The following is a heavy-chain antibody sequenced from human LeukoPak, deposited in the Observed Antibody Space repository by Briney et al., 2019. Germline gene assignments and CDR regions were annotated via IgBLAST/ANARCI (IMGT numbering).Heavy chain of an antibody. CDR3: AKDLDGDYVGSDY. Sequence: GGSLRLSCAASGFTFSSYAMSWVRQAPGKGLEWVSAISGSGGSTYYADSVKGRFTISRDNSKNTLYLQMSSLRAGDTAVYYCAKDLDGDYVGSDYWGQGTLVTVSS. CDR1: GFTFSSYA. D-gene: IGHD4-17*01. V-gene: IGHV3-23*01. J-gene: IGHJ4*02. CDR2: ISGSGGST.